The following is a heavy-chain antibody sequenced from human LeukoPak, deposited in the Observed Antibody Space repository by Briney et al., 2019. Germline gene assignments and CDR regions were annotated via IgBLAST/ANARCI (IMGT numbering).Heavy chain of an antibody. V-gene: IGHV4-59*11. CDR2: IYYRGST. CDR3: ARDIISEYSKSHSQFDP. Sequence: PSETLSLTCTVSGGSLSSQYWSWIRQPPGKGLEWIGYIYYRGSTSYNPSLKSRVTISVDTSKNQFSLRLNSVTAADTAVYYCARDIISEYSKSHSQFDPWGQGTLVTVSS. CDR1: GGSLSSQY. D-gene: IGHD5-18*01. J-gene: IGHJ5*02.